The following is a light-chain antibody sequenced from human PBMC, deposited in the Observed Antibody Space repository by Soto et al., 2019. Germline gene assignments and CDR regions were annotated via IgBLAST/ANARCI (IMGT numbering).Light chain of an antibody. Sequence: DIQMTQSPSSLSASVGDRVTITCRASQSISSYLHWYQQKPGKAPKLLIYAASNLQSGVPSRFSASGSGTDVTLTLNSLQPEDFATYYCQKGYSTPWTFGQGTKVEIK. CDR3: QKGYSTPWT. CDR2: AAS. V-gene: IGKV1-39*01. CDR1: QSISSY. J-gene: IGKJ1*01.